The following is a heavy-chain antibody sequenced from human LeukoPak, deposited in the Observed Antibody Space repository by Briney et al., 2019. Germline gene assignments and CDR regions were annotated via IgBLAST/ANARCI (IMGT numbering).Heavy chain of an antibody. CDR1: GPTITVFS. CDR3: APVGSSTWFYP. Sequence: ASVKVCLHASGPTITVFSKSWGRHGHGKGKEGVGRFDLEDGVTIYTQKLQGRVTMSEDTSTDTDYMELCSLRSEDTAVYYCAPVGSSTWFYPWGEGTLVTVSA. CDR2: FDLEDGVT. V-gene: IGHV1-24*01. D-gene: IGHD2-2*01. J-gene: IGHJ5*02.